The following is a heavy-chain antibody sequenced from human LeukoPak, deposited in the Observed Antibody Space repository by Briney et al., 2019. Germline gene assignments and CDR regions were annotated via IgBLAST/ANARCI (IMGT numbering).Heavy chain of an antibody. CDR3: ARTTPSYYYYGMDV. D-gene: IGHD2-15*01. CDR2: IYYSGST. J-gene: IGHJ6*02. CDR1: GGSVSSGSYY. V-gene: IGHV4-61*01. Sequence: PSETLSLTCTVSGGSVSSGSYYWSWIRQPPGKGLEWIGYIYYSGSTNYNPSLESRVTISVDTSKNQFSLKLSSVTAADTAVYYCARTTPSYYYYGMDVWGQGTTVTVSS.